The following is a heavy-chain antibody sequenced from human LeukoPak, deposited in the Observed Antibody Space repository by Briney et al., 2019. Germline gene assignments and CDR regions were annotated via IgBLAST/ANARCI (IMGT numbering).Heavy chain of an antibody. V-gene: IGHV3-23*01. Sequence: GGSLRLSCAASGFTFSSYSMSWFRQAPGKGLEWVSAISGSGGSTYYADSVKGRLTISRDNSKNTLYLQMNSLRAEDTAVYCCAKNKGYSYGSSYGMDVWGQGTTVTVSS. J-gene: IGHJ6*02. D-gene: IGHD5-18*01. CDR3: AKNKGYSYGSSYGMDV. CDR1: GFTFSSYS. CDR2: ISGSGGST.